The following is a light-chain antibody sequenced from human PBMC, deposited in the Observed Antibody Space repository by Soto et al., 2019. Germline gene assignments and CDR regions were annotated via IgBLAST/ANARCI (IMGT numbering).Light chain of an antibody. Sequence: QSVLTQPASVSGSPGQSITISCSGTSSDIGSYNHVAWYQQFPGKSPKLMIYEVTKRPAGVPDRFSGSKSGNTASLTVSGLQAEDEADYYCSSDAGNYNYVFGTGNKVTVL. CDR3: SSDAGNYNYV. CDR1: SSDIGSYNH. V-gene: IGLV2-8*01. J-gene: IGLJ1*01. CDR2: EVT.